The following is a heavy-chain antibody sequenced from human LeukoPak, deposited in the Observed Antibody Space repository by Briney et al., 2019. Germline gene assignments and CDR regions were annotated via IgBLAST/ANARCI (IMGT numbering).Heavy chain of an antibody. V-gene: IGHV3-74*01. J-gene: IGHJ4*02. D-gene: IGHD2-21*02. CDR1: GFTFSNYW. CDR2: INSDGSIT. Sequence: GGSLRLSCSASGFTFSNYWMHWVRQAPGKGLVWVSRINSDGSITTYADSVKGRFTISRDNAKNTLYLQMNSLRAEDTTVYYCSVVVTAVYWGQGTLVTVSS. CDR3: SVVVTAVY.